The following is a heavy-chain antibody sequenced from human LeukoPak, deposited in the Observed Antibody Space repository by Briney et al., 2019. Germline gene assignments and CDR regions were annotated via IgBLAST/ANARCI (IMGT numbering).Heavy chain of an antibody. CDR2: ISSSGSTI. D-gene: IGHD3-9*01. J-gene: IGHJ3*02. CDR1: GFTFSSYE. V-gene: IGHV3-48*03. Sequence: GGSLRLSCAASGFTFSSYEMNWVRQAPGKGQEWVSYISSSGSTIYYADSVKGRFTISRDNAKNSLYLQMNSLRAEDTAVYYCARDQLRYFDWVDAFDIWGQGTMVTVSS. CDR3: ARDQLRYFDWVDAFDI.